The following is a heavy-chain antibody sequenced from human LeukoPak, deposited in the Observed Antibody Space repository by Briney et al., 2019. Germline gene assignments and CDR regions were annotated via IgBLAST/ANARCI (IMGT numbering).Heavy chain of an antibody. J-gene: IGHJ4*02. CDR3: AKETSSRYFDY. CDR1: GYTFTSHA. CDR2: INTNTGNP. Sequence: ASVQVSCKASGYTFTSHAMNWVRLAPGQGLEGMGWINTNTGNPTYAQGFTGRFVFSLDTSVSTAYLQISSLKAEDTAVYCCAKETSSRYFDYWGQGTLVTVSS. V-gene: IGHV7-4-1*02.